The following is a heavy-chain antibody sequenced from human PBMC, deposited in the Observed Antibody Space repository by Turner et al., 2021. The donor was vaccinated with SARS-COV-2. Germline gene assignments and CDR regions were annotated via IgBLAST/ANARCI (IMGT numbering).Heavy chain of an antibody. CDR3: GRPAGRSTACYFYLDS. Sequence: QVQLQESGPGLVKPSETLSLTCSVSGGSISSSSYYWGWIRQSPGKGLGWLATVFSRGTTYDNPSLNGRVSMSVETSNNRFSWGRTSATVPDPVVYYCGRPAGRSTACYFYLDSGGQGILVTVSS. CDR1: GGSISSSSYY. CDR2: VFSRGTT. V-gene: IGHV4-39*01. J-gene: IGHJ4*02. D-gene: IGHD3-22*01.